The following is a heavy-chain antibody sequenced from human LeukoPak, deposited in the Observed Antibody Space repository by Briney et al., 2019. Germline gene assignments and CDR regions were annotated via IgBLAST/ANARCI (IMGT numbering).Heavy chain of an antibody. D-gene: IGHD2-2*03. CDR1: GFTFTTYG. CDR2: IGGSGTRT. J-gene: IGHJ4*02. Sequence: GGTLRLSCSASGFTFTTYGINWVRQAPGKGLEWVSGIGGSGTRTYYADSVKGRFTISRDNSKSTLYLQMNSLRDEDTAVYYCAKDSGWILFDDWGQGTLVTVSS. CDR3: AKDSGWILFDD. V-gene: IGHV3-23*01.